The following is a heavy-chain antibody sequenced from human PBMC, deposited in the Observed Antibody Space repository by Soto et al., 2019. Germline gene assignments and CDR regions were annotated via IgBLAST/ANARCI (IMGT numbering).Heavy chain of an antibody. Sequence: GSVKVSRKASGYTFTNYGITWVRQAPGQGLEWMGWISSYNAKTNYAQKLQGRVTLTTDTSASTAYMELRSLRSDDTALYYCARVQNYEILTGSSHSMDFGGQGTTVNVAS. J-gene: IGHJ6*02. CDR3: ARVQNYEILTGSSHSMDF. CDR1: GYTFTNYG. CDR2: ISSYNAKT. V-gene: IGHV1-18*01. D-gene: IGHD3-9*01.